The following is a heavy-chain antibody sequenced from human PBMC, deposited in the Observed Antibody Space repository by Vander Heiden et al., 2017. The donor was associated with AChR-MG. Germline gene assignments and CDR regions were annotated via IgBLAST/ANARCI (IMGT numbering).Heavy chain of an antibody. Sequence: QVQLQQWGAGLLKPSETLSLTCAVYGGSFSGYYWSWIRQPPGKGLEWIGEINHSGSTNYNPSLKSRVTISVDTSKNQFSLKLSSVTAADTAVYYCARGGWGYYQQTRNWFDPWGQGTLVTVSS. CDR1: GGSFSGYY. J-gene: IGHJ5*02. V-gene: IGHV4-34*01. CDR2: INHSGST. CDR3: ARGGWGYYQQTRNWFDP. D-gene: IGHD2-2*01.